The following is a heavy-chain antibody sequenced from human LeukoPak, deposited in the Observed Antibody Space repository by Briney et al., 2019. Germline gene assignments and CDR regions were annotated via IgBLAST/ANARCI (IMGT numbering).Heavy chain of an antibody. D-gene: IGHD2-8*01. J-gene: IGHJ1*01. CDR3: ARGSHIVLMVYANAEYFQH. V-gene: IGHV4-59*01. Sequence: SETLSLTCSVSGDLGSYYWTWIRQPPGKALEGIGLIFHSGTTKYKHSLTGRVVISVDTSQNQFSLKLSSVTAADTAVYYCARGSHIVLMVYANAEYFQHWGQGTLVTVSS. CDR2: IFHSGTT. CDR1: GDLGSYY.